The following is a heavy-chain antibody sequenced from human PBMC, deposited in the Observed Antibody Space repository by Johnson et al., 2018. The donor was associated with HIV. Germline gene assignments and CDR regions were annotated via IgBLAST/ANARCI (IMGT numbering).Heavy chain of an antibody. J-gene: IGHJ3*02. D-gene: IGHD5-18*01. CDR3: ARGRRIQLWLLADAFDI. V-gene: IGHV3-30*03. CDR2: ISYDGSNK. CDR1: GFTFSSYW. Sequence: VQLVESGGGLVQPGGSLRLSCAASGFTFSSYWMSWVRQAPGKGLEWVAVISYDGSNKYYADSVKGRFTISRDNSKNTLYLQMNSLRAEDTAVYYCARGRRIQLWLLADAFDIWGQGTMVTVSS.